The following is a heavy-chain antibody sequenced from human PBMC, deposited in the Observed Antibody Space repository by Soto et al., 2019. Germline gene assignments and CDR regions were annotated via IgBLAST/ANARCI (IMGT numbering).Heavy chain of an antibody. CDR1: GGTFSSYA. CDR3: ASPGDSWNPYLTLGYYYYGMDV. J-gene: IGHJ6*02. D-gene: IGHD1-20*01. V-gene: IGHV1-69*06. CDR2: IIPIFGTA. Sequence: QVQLVQSGAEVKKPGSSVKVSCKASGGTFSSYAISWVRQAPGQGLEWMGGIIPIFGTANYAQKFQGRVTITADKSTSTAYMELSSLRSEDTAVYYCASPGDSWNPYLTLGYYYYGMDVWGQGTTVTVSS.